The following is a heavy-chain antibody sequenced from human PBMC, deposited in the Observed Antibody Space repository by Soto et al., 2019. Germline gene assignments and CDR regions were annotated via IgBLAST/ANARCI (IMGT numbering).Heavy chain of an antibody. D-gene: IGHD1-1*01. CDR2: ISDDGSTA. J-gene: IGHJ4*02. CDR3: ARGPRVSSTGTGAH. CDR1: GFTFSAYW. Sequence: GGSLRLSCAVSGFTFSAYWMHWVRQVPGKGLTWVSRISDDGSTATYADSVKGRFIISRDNAKNSLYLEMDTLRADDSGLYYCARGPRVSSTGTGAHWGRGTLVTVSS. V-gene: IGHV3-74*01.